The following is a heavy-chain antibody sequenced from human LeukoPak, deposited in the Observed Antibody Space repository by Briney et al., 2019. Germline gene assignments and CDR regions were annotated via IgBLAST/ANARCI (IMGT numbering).Heavy chain of an antibody. J-gene: IGHJ5*02. CDR2: IYYSGST. V-gene: IGHV4-59*11. D-gene: IGHD2-2*01. CDR3: ASGYCSSTSCFPGWFDP. CDR1: GGSISSHY. Sequence: SETLSLTCNVSGGSISSHYWSWIRQPPGKGLEWIGYIYYSGSTNYNPSLKSRVTISVDTSKNQFSLKLSSVTAADTAVYYCASGYCSSTSCFPGWFDPWGQGTLVTVSS.